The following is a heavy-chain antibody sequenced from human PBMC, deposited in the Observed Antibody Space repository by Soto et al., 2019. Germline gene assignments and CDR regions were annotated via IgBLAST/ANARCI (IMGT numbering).Heavy chain of an antibody. J-gene: IGHJ6*02. D-gene: IGHD1-1*01. CDR1: GGSSSSGGYY. V-gene: IGHV4-39*01. CDR3: ARTGTYYGMDV. CDR2: IYYSGTT. Sequence: SXTLSLTCTVSGGSSSSGGYYCGWIRQPPGKGLEWIGSIYYSGTTYYNPSLKSRITISVDTSRNQFSLKLSSVTAADTAIYYCARTGTYYGMDVWGQGTTVTVSS.